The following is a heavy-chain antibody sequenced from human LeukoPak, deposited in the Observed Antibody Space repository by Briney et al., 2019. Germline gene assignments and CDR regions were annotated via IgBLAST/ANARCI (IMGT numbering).Heavy chain of an antibody. J-gene: IGHJ5*02. V-gene: IGHV1-69*05. D-gene: IGHD6-13*01. CDR3: ARDGGIAAAGTGWFDP. Sequence: GASLKVSCKASGGTFSSYAISWVRQAPGQGLEWMGGIIPIFGTANYAQKFQGRVTITTDESTSTAYMELSSLRSEDTAVYYCARDGGIAAAGTGWFDPWGQGTLVTVSS. CDR1: GGTFSSYA. CDR2: IIPIFGTA.